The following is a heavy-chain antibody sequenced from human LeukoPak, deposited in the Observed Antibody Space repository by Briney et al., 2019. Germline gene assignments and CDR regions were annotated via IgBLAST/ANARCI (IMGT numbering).Heavy chain of an antibody. V-gene: IGHV3-74*01. J-gene: IGHJ4*02. CDR3: ARVTIFGVGLDY. Sequence: PGGSLRLPCADSGFTFSSYWMHWVRQAPGKGLVWVSRINSDGSSTSYADSVKGRFTISRDNAKNTLYPQMNSLRAEDTAVYYCARVTIFGVGLDYWGQGTLVTVSS. CDR2: INSDGSST. CDR1: GFTFSSYW. D-gene: IGHD3-3*01.